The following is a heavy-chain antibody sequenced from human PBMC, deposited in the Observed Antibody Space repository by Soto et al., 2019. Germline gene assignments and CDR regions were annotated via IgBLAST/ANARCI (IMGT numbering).Heavy chain of an antibody. CDR3: ARGPYSGGIDS. V-gene: IGHV4-34*01. CDR1: GGSFSSYY. CDR2: INHSGRT. J-gene: IGHJ4*02. Sequence: QVQLQQWGAGLLKPSETLSLTYAVYGGSFSSYYWSWIRQHPWKGLEWIGEINHSGRTNYNPSLKRRVIISGDASKQQFSLKLSSVTASDPPVYYCARGPYSGGIDSWGQGTLVSVSS. D-gene: IGHD6-19*01.